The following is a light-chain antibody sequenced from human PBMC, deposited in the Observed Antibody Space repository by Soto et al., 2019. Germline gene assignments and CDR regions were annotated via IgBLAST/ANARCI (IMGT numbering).Light chain of an antibody. Sequence: QRVLALPRSVSGSPGQSVAISCTGSSSDVGSNNYVSWYQHHPGKAPKLMTYDVSKRPPGVPDRFSGSKSGNTATLTISGLQAEDDADYYCGSYGGSSTLAVFGGGTKVTVL. CDR2: DVS. CDR1: SSDVGSNNY. J-gene: IGLJ2*01. V-gene: IGLV2-11*01. CDR3: GSYGGSSTLAV.